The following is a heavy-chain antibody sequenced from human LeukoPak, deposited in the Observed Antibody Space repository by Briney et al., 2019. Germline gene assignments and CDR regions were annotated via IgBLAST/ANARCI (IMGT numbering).Heavy chain of an antibody. CDR3: AKERAGTTYLYYFDY. J-gene: IGHJ4*02. D-gene: IGHD1-7*01. CDR2: ISGSGGST. CDR1: GFTFSSYA. V-gene: IGHV3-23*01. Sequence: PGGSLRLSCAASGFTFSSYAMSWVRQAPGKGLEWVSAISGSGGSTYYADSVKGRFTISRDNSKNTLYLQMNSLRVEDTAVYYCAKERAGTTYLYYFDYWGQGTLVTVSS.